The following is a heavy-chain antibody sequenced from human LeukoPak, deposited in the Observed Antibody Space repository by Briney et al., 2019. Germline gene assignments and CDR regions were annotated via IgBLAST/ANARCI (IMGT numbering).Heavy chain of an antibody. CDR1: GYTFTGYY. D-gene: IGHD3-22*01. CDR3: ARGAHYYDSSGYLEWYY. Sequence: GASVKVSCKASGYTFTGYYMHWVRQAPGQGLEWMGIINPSGGSTSYAQKFQGRVTMTRDTSTSTVYMELSSLRSEDTAVYYCARGAHYYDSSGYLEWYYWGQGTLVTVSS. CDR2: INPSGGST. J-gene: IGHJ4*02. V-gene: IGHV1-46*01.